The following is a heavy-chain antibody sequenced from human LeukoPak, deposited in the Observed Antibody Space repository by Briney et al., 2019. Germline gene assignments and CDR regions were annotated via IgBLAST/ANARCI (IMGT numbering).Heavy chain of an antibody. J-gene: IGHJ2*01. CDR1: GFTVRGNY. D-gene: IGHD4-17*01. V-gene: IGHV3-53*05. CDR3: AKDNDYGDYGPDWYFDL. Sequence: GGSLRLSCAVSGFTVRGNYMNWVRQAPGKGLEWVSVIYSDGSTYYADSVKGRFTISRDNSKNTLYLQMNSLRAEDTAVYYCAKDNDYGDYGPDWYFDLWGRGTLVTVSS. CDR2: IYSDGST.